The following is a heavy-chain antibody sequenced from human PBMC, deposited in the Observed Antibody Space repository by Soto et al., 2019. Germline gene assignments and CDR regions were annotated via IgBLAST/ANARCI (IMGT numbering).Heavy chain of an antibody. Sequence: SETLSLTCTVSGGSISSYYWSWIRQPPGKGLEWIGYIYYSGSPTYNPSLKSRVTISLDTSKNQFSLKLSSVTAADTAVYYCARRDGSGTCFDDWGQGTLVTVSS. V-gene: IGHV4-59*01. D-gene: IGHD3-10*01. CDR1: GGSISSYY. CDR3: ARRDGSGTCFDD. J-gene: IGHJ4*02. CDR2: IYYSGSP.